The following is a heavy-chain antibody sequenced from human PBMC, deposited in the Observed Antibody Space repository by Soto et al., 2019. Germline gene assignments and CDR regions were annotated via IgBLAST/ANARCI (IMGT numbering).Heavy chain of an antibody. V-gene: IGHV2-5*02. Sequence: QITLKESGPTLVKPTQTLTLTCTFPAFSLSTGGVGVGWIRQPTGKALEWLALIYCDDDKRYSPSLRSRLTITKATSKNQVVLTMTNMDPVDTATSYCIQSRCGGDCLQSYASYYYFGMDVWGQGTTVTVSS. CDR1: AFSLSTGGVG. CDR2: IYCDDDK. CDR3: IQSRCGGDCLQSYASYYYFGMDV. D-gene: IGHD2-21*02. J-gene: IGHJ6*02.